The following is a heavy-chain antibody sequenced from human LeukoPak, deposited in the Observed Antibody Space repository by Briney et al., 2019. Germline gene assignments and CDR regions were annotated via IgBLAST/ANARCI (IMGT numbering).Heavy chain of an antibody. CDR2: IKPDGSEK. Sequence: GGSLRLSCAASGFTFDSYWMTWVRQAPGKGLEWVANIKPDGSEKYYVDSVKGRFTISRDNAKNSLFLQMNSLRAEDTAVYYCAGRPLAAARYFDLYWGQGTLSPSPQ. CDR3: AGRPLAAARYFDLY. V-gene: IGHV3-7*01. CDR1: GFTFDSYW. J-gene: IGHJ4*02. D-gene: IGHD3-9*01.